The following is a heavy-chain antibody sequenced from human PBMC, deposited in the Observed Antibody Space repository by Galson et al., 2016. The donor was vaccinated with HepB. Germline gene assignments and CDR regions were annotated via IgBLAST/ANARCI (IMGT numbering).Heavy chain of an antibody. D-gene: IGHD2-2*01. CDR1: GYTFTSYY. J-gene: IGHJ4*02. V-gene: IGHV1-46*01. Sequence: SVKVSCKASGYTFTSYYMHWVRQAPRQGLEWMGIINPSGGSTSYAQKFQGRVTMTRDTSTSKVYMELRSLRSEDTAVYYCARNAMYCSSTSCSTYYFDYWGQGTLVTVSS. CDR2: INPSGGST. CDR3: ARNAMYCSSTSCSTYYFDY.